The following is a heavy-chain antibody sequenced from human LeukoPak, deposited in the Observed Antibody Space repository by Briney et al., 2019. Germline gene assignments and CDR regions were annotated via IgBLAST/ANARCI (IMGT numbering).Heavy chain of an antibody. V-gene: IGHV1-46*01. D-gene: IGHD6-13*01. Sequence: GASVKVSCKATGYTFTSYHMHWVLQAPGQGLEWMGIINPSGGSTSYAQKVQGRVTMTRDTSTSTVYMELSSLRSEDTAVYYCARALEQLVLYYFDYWGQGTLVTVSS. CDR3: ARALEQLVLYYFDY. J-gene: IGHJ4*02. CDR2: INPSGGST. CDR1: GYTFTSYH.